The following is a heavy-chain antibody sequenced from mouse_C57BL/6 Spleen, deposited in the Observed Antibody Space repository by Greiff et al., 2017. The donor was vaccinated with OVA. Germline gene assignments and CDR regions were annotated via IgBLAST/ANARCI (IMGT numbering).Heavy chain of an antibody. CDR2: IDPSDSET. CDR3: ARYYHWYCDV. J-gene: IGHJ1*03. D-gene: IGHD1-1*02. CDR1: GYTFTSYW. V-gene: IGHV1-52*01. Sequence: QVQLQQPGAELVRPGSSVKLSCKASGYTFTSYWMHWVKQRPIQGLEWIGNIDPSDSETHYNQKFKDKATLTVDQSSSTAYMQLSSLTSEDSAVYYCARYYHWYCDVWGTGTTVTVSS.